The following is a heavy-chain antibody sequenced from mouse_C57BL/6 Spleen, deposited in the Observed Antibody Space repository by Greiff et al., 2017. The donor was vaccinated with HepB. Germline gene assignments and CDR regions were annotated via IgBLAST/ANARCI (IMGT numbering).Heavy chain of an antibody. Sequence: EVNVVESGGDLVKPGGSLKLSCAASGFTFSSYGMSWVRETPDKRLEWVATISSGGSYTYYPDSVKGRFTISRDNAKNTLYLQMSSLKSEDTAMYYCARQGGYRYFDYWGQGTTLTVSS. V-gene: IGHV5-6*01. CDR2: ISSGGSYT. J-gene: IGHJ2*01. CDR1: GFTFSSYG. CDR3: ARQGGYRYFDY. D-gene: IGHD2-2*01.